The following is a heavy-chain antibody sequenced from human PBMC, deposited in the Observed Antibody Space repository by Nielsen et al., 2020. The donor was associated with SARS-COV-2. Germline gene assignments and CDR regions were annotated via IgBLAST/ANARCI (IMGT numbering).Heavy chain of an antibody. CDR2: ITASGSYM. D-gene: IGHD2-2*01. CDR1: GFNFNTYT. V-gene: IGHV3-21*06. Sequence: GESLKISCAASGFNFNTYTMSWVRLAPGKGLEWVSSITASGSYMFYTESVKGRFTVSRDNARNLVDLQMNSLRTEDTGLYYCARASVTHNFDYWGRGTRVTVSS. CDR3: ARASVTHNFDY. J-gene: IGHJ4*02.